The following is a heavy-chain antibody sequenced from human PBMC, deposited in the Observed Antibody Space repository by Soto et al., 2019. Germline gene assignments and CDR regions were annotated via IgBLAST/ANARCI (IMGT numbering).Heavy chain of an antibody. CDR1: GFTFSSYA. CDR3: ARDLPWVVVVVAATRGSES. Sequence: QVQLVESGGGVVQPGRSLRLSCAASGFTFSSYAMHWVRQAPGKGLEGVAVISYDGSNKYYAESVKGRFTISRDNSKNTLYLQMNSLRAEDTAVYYCARDLPWVVVVVAATRGSESWGQGTLVTVSS. D-gene: IGHD2-15*01. CDR2: ISYDGSNK. J-gene: IGHJ4*02. V-gene: IGHV3-30-3*01.